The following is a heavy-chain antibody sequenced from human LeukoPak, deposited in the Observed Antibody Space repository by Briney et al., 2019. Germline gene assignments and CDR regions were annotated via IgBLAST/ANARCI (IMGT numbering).Heavy chain of an antibody. CDR2: IYYSGST. CDR1: GGSISSYY. CDR3: ARRMKGSGWYYFDY. D-gene: IGHD6-19*01. V-gene: IGHV4-59*08. Sequence: PSETLSLTCTVSGGSISSYYWSWIRQPPGKGLEWIGYIYYSGSTNYNPSLKSRVTMSVDTSKNQFSLKLSSVTAADTAVYYCARRMKGSGWYYFDYWGQGTLVTVSS. J-gene: IGHJ4*02.